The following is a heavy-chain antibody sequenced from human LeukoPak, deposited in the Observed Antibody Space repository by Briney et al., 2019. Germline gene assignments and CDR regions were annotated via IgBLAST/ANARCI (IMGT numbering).Heavy chain of an antibody. CDR2: ISGSTTYT. D-gene: IGHD2-15*01. Sequence: GGSLRLSCAASGFTFSDYYMSWVRQPPGKGLEWVSYISGSTTYTNYADSVRGRFTISRDNSKNSLYLQMNSLRAEDTAVYYCARDREVVAFDIWGQGTMVTVSS. V-gene: IGHV3-11*05. CDR1: GFTFSDYY. J-gene: IGHJ3*02. CDR3: ARDREVVAFDI.